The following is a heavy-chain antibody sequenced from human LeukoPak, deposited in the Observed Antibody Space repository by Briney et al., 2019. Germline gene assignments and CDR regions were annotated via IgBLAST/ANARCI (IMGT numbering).Heavy chain of an antibody. CDR1: GFTFSSYG. CDR3: AKGRGLDFDY. J-gene: IGHJ4*02. D-gene: IGHD3-10*01. Sequence: GGSLRLSCAASGFTFSSYGMHWVRQAPGKGLEWVAVIWYGGSNKYYADSVKGRFTISRDNSKNTLYLQMNSLRAEDTAVCYCAKGRGLDFDYWGQGTLVTVSS. V-gene: IGHV3-30*02. CDR2: IWYGGSNK.